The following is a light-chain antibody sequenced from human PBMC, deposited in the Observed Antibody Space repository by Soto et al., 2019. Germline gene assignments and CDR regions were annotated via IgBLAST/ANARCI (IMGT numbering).Light chain of an antibody. CDR2: GAF. Sequence: AIQMTQSPSSLSVSVGDRVTITCRASQDIRTELGWYQQKPGKAPRLLIYGAFSIQSGVPSRFSGSGSGTYFTLTISSLQPDDFATYYCLQDVKYPRTFGQGTKVEV. CDR3: LQDVKYPRT. V-gene: IGKV1-6*01. CDR1: QDIRTE. J-gene: IGKJ1*01.